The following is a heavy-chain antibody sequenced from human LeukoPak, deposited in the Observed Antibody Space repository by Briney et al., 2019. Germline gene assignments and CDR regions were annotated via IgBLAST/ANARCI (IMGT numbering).Heavy chain of an antibody. J-gene: IGHJ4*02. CDR3: AAHDYGDYPSLFDY. CDR1: GGSISSGGYS. CDR2: IYHSGST. D-gene: IGHD4-17*01. V-gene: IGHV4-30-2*01. Sequence: PSETLSLTCAVSGGSISSGGYSWSWIRQPPGKGLEWIGYIYHSGSTYYNPSLKSRVTISVDRSKNQFSLKLSFVTAADTAVYYCAAHDYGDYPSLFDYWGQGTLVTVSS.